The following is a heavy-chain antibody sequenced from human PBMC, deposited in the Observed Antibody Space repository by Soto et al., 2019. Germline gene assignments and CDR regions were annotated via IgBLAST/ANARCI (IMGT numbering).Heavy chain of an antibody. CDR2: ISSSSSYI. D-gene: IGHD6-6*01. Sequence: ESGGGLVKPGGSLRLSCAASGFTFSSYSMNWVRQAPGKGLEWVSSISSSSSYIYYADSVKGRFTISRDNAKNSLYLQMNSLRAEDTAVYYCARKNLEYSSFYYYYGMDVWGQGTTVTVSS. CDR3: ARKNLEYSSFYYYYGMDV. J-gene: IGHJ6*02. V-gene: IGHV3-21*01. CDR1: GFTFSSYS.